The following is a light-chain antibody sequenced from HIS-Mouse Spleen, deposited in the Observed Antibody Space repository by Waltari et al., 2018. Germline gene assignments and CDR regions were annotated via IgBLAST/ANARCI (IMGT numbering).Light chain of an antibody. V-gene: IGLV3-25*03. CDR3: QSADSSGTYV. Sequence: SYELTQPPSVSVSPGQTARITCSGDALPKQYAYWYQQKPGQAPVLVIYKDSERPSGIPGRLSGSRSGTTVTLTISGVPAEDEADYYCQSADSSGTYVFGGGTKLTVL. J-gene: IGLJ2*01. CDR2: KDS. CDR1: ALPKQY.